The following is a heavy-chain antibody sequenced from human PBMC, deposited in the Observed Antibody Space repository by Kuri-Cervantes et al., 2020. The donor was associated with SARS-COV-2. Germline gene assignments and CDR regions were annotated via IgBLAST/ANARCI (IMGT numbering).Heavy chain of an antibody. Sequence: SVKVSCKPSGGTLSTYAITWVRQAPGQGLEWIGGIIPFVTSPYYAQKFQGRVTIATDASTGTAYMELSSLISEDTAVYYCARARLEWLPDAFDIWGQGTMVTVSS. CDR2: IIPFVTSP. J-gene: IGHJ3*02. V-gene: IGHV1-69*05. D-gene: IGHD3-3*01. CDR3: ARARLEWLPDAFDI. CDR1: GGTLSTYA.